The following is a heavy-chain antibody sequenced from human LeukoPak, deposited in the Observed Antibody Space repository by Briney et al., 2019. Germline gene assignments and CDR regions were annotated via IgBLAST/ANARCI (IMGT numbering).Heavy chain of an antibody. J-gene: IGHJ5*02. V-gene: IGHV4-30-4*08. CDR2: IYYSGST. Sequence: PSQTLSLTCTVSGGSISSGDYYWSWIRQPPGKGLGWIGYIYYSGSTYYNPSLKSRVTISVDTSKNQFSLKLSSVTAADTAVYYCARDRAHYGLNWFDPWGQGTLVTVSS. D-gene: IGHD4-17*01. CDR3: ARDRAHYGLNWFDP. CDR1: GGSISSGDYY.